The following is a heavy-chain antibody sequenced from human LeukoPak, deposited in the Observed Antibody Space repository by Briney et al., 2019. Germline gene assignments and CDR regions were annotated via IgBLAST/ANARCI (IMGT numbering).Heavy chain of an antibody. CDR2: IIPILGIA. J-gene: IGHJ4*02. CDR3: AKVYDLWPQAAFDY. CDR1: GGTFSSYA. D-gene: IGHD3-3*01. V-gene: IGHV1-69*04. Sequence: GASVKVSCKASGGTFSSYAISWVRQAPGQGLEWMGRIIPILGIADYAQKFQGRVTITADKSTSTAYMELSSPRSEDTAVYYCAKVYDLWPQAAFDYWGQGTLVTVSS.